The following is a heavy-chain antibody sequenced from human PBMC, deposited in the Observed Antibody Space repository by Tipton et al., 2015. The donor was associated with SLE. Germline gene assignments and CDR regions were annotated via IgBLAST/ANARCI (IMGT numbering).Heavy chain of an antibody. J-gene: IGHJ3*02. CDR2: ADGGGRST. D-gene: IGHD3/OR15-3a*01. Sequence: GSLRLSCAASGFTFPNYAINWVRRAPGKGLEWVSIADGGGRSTYSADSVKGRFTISRDNAKNTLYLQMNSLRVDDSATYFCARGFRKYNFGPDVLDIWGRGTVVTVS. CDR1: GFTFPNYA. CDR3: ARGFRKYNFGPDVLDI. V-gene: IGHV3-23*01.